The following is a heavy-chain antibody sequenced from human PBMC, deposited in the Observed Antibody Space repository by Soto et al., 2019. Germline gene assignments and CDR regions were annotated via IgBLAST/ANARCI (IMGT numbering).Heavy chain of an antibody. D-gene: IGHD3-3*01. J-gene: IGHJ4*02. CDR1: GGSISSGCYY. Sequence: SEILSLTCAVSGGSISSGCYYWSWIRQPPGKGLEWIGYIYYSGNTNYNPSLKGRVTMSVDTSKNQFSLNLRSSTAADKAVYYRARGGWSLDSWGQGSLVTVSS. CDR2: IYYSGNT. CDR3: ARGGWSLDS. V-gene: IGHV4-61*01.